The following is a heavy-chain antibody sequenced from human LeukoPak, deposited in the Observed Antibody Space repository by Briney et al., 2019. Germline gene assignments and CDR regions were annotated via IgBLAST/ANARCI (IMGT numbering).Heavy chain of an antibody. V-gene: IGHV4-39*07. CDR1: GVSISSSNSY. CDR3: ASGSHSYYYYYMDV. Sequence: TLSLTXTVSGVSISSSNSYWGWIRQPPGKGLEWIGSIYYSGNTYYNPSLKSRVTISVDTSKNQFSLKLSSVTAADTAVYYCASGSHSYYYYYMDVWGKGTTVTISS. D-gene: IGHD2-15*01. J-gene: IGHJ6*03. CDR2: IYYSGNT.